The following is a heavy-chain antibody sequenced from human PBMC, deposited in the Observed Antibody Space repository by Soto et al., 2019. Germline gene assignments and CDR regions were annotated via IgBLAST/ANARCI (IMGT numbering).Heavy chain of an antibody. V-gene: IGHV6-1*01. CDR2: TYYRSKWYN. J-gene: IGHJ6*02. D-gene: IGHD5-18*01. CDR1: GDSVSSNSAA. CDR3: ARADTAMDLYYYYGMDV. Sequence: SQTLSLTCAISGDSVSSNSAAWNWIRQSPSRGLEWLGRTYYRSKWYNDYAVSVKSRITINPDTSKNQFSLQLNSVTPEDTAVYYCARADTAMDLYYYYGMDVWGQGTTVTV.